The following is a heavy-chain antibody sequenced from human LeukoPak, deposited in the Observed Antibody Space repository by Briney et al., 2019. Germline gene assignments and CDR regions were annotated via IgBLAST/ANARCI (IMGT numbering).Heavy chain of an antibody. CDR1: GGSFSGYY. CDR2: INHSGST. V-gene: IGHV4-34*01. J-gene: IGHJ5*02. D-gene: IGHD2-2*01. CDR3: ARKRAKFTINIVVVPAAELNWFDP. Sequence: SETLSLTCAVYGGSFSGYYWSWIRQPPGKGLEWIGEINHSGSTNYNPSLKSRVTISVDTSKNQFSLKLSSVTAADTAVYYCARKRAKFTINIVVVPAAELNWFDPWGQGTLVTVS.